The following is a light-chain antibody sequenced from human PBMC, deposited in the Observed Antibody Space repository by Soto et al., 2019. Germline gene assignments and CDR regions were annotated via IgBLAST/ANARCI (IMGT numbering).Light chain of an antibody. CDR1: QGISNY. Sequence: EIQMTQSPSSLSASVGDRVTITCRASQGISNYLAWYQQKPGKVPKLLIYAASTLQSGVPSRFSGSGSGTDFTLTISSLQSEDFAVYYCQQYNDWPTFGQGTKVDIK. CDR3: QQYNDWPT. CDR2: AAS. J-gene: IGKJ1*01. V-gene: IGKV1-27*01.